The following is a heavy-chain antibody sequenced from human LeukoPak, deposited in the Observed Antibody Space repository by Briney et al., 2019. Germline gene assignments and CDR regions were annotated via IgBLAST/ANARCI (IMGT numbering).Heavy chain of an antibody. Sequence: QSGGSLRLSCAASGFTFSNSWMNWVRQAPGKGLEWVADIKEDGNEKYYVDSVKGRFTISRDNTKNSLYLQMNSLRAEDTAVYYCARGDYYDRRFPDWGQGTLVTVSS. V-gene: IGHV3-7*01. CDR3: ARGDYYDRRFPD. D-gene: IGHD3-22*01. CDR1: GFTFSNSW. CDR2: IKEDGNEK. J-gene: IGHJ4*02.